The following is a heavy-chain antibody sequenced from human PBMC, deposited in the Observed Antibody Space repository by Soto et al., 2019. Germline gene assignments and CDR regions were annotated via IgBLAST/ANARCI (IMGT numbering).Heavy chain of an antibody. CDR3: ARVPVSRGWDSH. Sequence: SETLSLTCTVSGGSISSGGYYWIWIRQHPGKGLEWIGYIYYSGSTYYNPSLKSRVTISVDTSKNQSSLKLSSVTAADTAVYYCARVPVSRGWDSHWGQGTLVTVSS. V-gene: IGHV4-31*03. CDR1: GGSISSGGYY. CDR2: IYYSGST. J-gene: IGHJ4*02. D-gene: IGHD1-26*01.